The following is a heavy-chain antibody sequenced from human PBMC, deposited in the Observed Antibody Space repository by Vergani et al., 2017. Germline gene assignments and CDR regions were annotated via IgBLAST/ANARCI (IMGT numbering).Heavy chain of an antibody. D-gene: IGHD6-13*01. CDR2: INAGNGNT. J-gene: IGHJ6*02. V-gene: IGHV1-3*01. Sequence: QVQLVQSGAEVKKPGASVKVSCKASGYTFTSYAMHWVRQAPGQRLEWMGWINAGNGNTKYSQKFKGRVTITRDTSASTVYMELSSLRSEDTAVYYCETRIAAAGTVYYYGMDVWGQGTTVTVS. CDR3: ETRIAAAGTVYYYGMDV. CDR1: GYTFTSYA.